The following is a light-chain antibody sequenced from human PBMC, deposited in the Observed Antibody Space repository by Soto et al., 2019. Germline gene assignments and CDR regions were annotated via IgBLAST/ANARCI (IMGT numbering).Light chain of an antibody. Sequence: QSVLAQPPSASGSPGQSVTISCTVTSSDVGVYNYVSWYQQHPGKAAKLMIYEVTKRPSGVPDRFSGSKSGNTASLTVSGLQAEDEAGYYCISYAGSNSFVVVGGGTQLTVL. CDR2: EVT. CDR3: ISYAGSNSFVV. CDR1: SSDVGVYNY. J-gene: IGLJ2*01. V-gene: IGLV2-8*01.